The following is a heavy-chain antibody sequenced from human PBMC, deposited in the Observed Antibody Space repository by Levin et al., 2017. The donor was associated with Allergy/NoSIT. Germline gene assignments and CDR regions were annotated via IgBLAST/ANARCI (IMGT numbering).Heavy chain of an antibody. CDR1: GFTFSSYG. D-gene: IGHD6-13*01. CDR2: IWYDGSNK. J-gene: IGHJ4*02. Sequence: GGSLRLSCAASGFTFSSYGMHWVRQAPGKGLEWVAVIWYDGSNKYYADSVKGRFTISRDNSKNTLYLQMNSLRAEDTAVYYCAREGIGIYYFDYWGQGTLVTVSS. CDR3: AREGIGIYYFDY. V-gene: IGHV3-33*01.